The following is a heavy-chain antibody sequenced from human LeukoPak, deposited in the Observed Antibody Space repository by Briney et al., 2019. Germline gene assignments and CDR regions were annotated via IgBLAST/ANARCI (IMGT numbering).Heavy chain of an antibody. CDR1: GVSISSSSYY. J-gene: IGHJ4*02. Sequence: SETLSLTCTVSGVSISSSSYYWGWIRQPPGKGLEWIGSIYYSGSTYYNPSPKSRVTISVDTSKNQFSLKLSSVTAADTAVYYCEVGATTFDYWGQGTLVTVSS. CDR2: IYYSGST. D-gene: IGHD1-26*01. CDR3: EVGATTFDY. V-gene: IGHV4-39*01.